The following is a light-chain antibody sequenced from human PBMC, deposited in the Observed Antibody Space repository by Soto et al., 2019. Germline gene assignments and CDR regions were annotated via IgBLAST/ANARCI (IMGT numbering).Light chain of an antibody. J-gene: IGKJ2*01. V-gene: IGKV3D-20*02. CDR1: QSVTNSF. CDR3: QHRYNWPYT. Sequence: EIVLAQSPGTLSLSPGERATLSCRASQSVTNSFLAWYQQKPGQAPRLLIYGASRRATGIPDRFTGSGSGTDFTLTISRLEPEDFAVYYCQHRYNWPYTFGQGTKLEIK. CDR2: GAS.